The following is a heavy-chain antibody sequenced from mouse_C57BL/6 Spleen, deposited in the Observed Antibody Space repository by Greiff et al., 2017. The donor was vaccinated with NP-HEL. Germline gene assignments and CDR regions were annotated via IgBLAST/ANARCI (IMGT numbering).Heavy chain of an antibody. D-gene: IGHD1-1*01. CDR2: ISDGGSYT. CDR1: GFTFSSYA. Sequence: EVKLMESGGGLVKPGGSLKLSCAASGFTFSSYAMSWVRQTPEKRLEWVATISDGGSYTYYPDNVKGRCTISRDNAKNNLYLQMSHLKSEDTAMYYCAREGIYYYGSSYGYYAMDYWGQGTSVTVSS. CDR3: AREGIYYYGSSYGYYAMDY. J-gene: IGHJ4*01. V-gene: IGHV5-4*01.